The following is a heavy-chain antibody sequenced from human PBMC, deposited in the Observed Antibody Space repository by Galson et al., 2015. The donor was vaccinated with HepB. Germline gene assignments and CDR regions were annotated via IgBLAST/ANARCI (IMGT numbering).Heavy chain of an antibody. CDR1: GFTFTSSA. CDR2: IVVGSGNT. D-gene: IGHD4-11*01. V-gene: IGHV1-58*02. J-gene: IGHJ4*02. CDR3: AAVGSNSPPFDY. Sequence: SVKVSCKASGFTFTSSAMQWVRQARGQRLEWIGWIVVGSGNTNYAQKFQERVTITRDMSTSTAYMELSSLRSEDTAVYYCAAVGSNSPPFDYWGQGTLVTVSS.